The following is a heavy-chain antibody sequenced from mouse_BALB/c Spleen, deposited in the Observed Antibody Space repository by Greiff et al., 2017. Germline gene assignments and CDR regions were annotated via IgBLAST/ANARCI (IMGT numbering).Heavy chain of an antibody. CDR1: GFNIKDTY. CDR2: IDPANGNT. Sequence: EVKLQESGAELVKPGASVKLSCTASGFNIKDTYMHWVKQRPEQGLEWIGRIDPANGNTKYDPKFQGKATITADTSSNTAYLQLSSLTSEDTAVYYCARGTTVEGFAYWGQGTLVTVSA. D-gene: IGHD1-1*01. V-gene: IGHV14-3*02. J-gene: IGHJ3*01. CDR3: ARGTTVEGFAY.